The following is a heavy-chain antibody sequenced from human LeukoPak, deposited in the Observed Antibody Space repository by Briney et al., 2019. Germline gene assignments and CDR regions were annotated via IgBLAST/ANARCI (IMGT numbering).Heavy chain of an antibody. Sequence: SVKVSCKASGGTFSSYAISWVRQAPGQGLEWMGGIIPIFGTANYAQKFQGRVTITADESTSTAYMELSSLRSEDTAVYYCARDGYDSSGYYPRFDYWGQGTLVTVSS. D-gene: IGHD3-22*01. CDR3: ARDGYDSSGYYPRFDY. CDR1: GGTFSSYA. CDR2: IIPIFGTA. J-gene: IGHJ4*02. V-gene: IGHV1-69*01.